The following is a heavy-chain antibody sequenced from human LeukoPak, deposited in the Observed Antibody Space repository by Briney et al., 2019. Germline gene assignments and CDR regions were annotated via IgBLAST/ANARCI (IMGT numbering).Heavy chain of an antibody. D-gene: IGHD3-9*01. Sequence: AGGSLRLSCAASGFTFNSYEMNWVRQAPGKGLEWVGRIKSKTDGGTTDYAAPVKGRFTISRDDSKNTLYLQMNSLKTEDTAVYYCTTPGVNYDILTGYHYWGQGTLVTVSS. V-gene: IGHV3-15*01. CDR3: TTPGVNYDILTGYHY. CDR2: IKSKTDGGTT. CDR1: GFTFNSYE. J-gene: IGHJ4*02.